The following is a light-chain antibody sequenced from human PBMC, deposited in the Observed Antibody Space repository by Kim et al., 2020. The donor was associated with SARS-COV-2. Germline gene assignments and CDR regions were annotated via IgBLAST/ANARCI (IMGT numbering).Light chain of an antibody. V-gene: IGKV1-39*01. CDR1: QSISNF. CDR3: QQSYSAPMK. CDR2: AAS. Sequence: AAVGDRVTITCRASQSISNFLNWYQQRPGKAPKLLIFAASTLQSGVSSRFSGSGSETEFTLTISNLRPEDSASYYCQQSYSAPMKFGQGTKVDIK. J-gene: IGKJ1*01.